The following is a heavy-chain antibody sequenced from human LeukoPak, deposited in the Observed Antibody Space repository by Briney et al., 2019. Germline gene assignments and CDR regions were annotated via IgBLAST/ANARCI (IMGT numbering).Heavy chain of an antibody. CDR2: IIPIFGTA. J-gene: IGHJ4*02. Sequence: GASVKVSCKASGGTFSNYAISWVRQAPGQGLEWMGGIIPIFGTANYAQKFRGRVTITADKSTRTAYMELSSLRAEDTAVYYCAKGKSQGSWWLFDYWGQGTLVTVSS. V-gene: IGHV1-69*06. CDR1: GGTFSNYA. CDR3: AKGKSQGSWWLFDY. D-gene: IGHD3-22*01.